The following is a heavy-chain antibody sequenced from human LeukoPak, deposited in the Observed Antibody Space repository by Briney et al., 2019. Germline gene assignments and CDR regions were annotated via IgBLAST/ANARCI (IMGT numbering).Heavy chain of an antibody. CDR1: GFTFSSYA. D-gene: IGHD3-9*01. CDR2: ISGSGGST. V-gene: IGHV3-23*01. J-gene: IGHJ4*02. CDR3: AKGAHYDMLTGYYTAYFDY. Sequence: PGGSLRLSCAASGFTFSSYAMSWVRQAPGKGLEWVSAISGSGGSTYYADSVKGRFTSSRDNSKNTLYLQMNSLRAEDTAVYYCAKGAHYDMLTGYYTAYFDYWGQGTLVTVSS.